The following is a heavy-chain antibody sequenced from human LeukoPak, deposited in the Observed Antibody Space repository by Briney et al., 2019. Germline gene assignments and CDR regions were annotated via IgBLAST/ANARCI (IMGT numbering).Heavy chain of an antibody. J-gene: IGHJ4*02. CDR3: AREGGYCSSTSCR. D-gene: IGHD2-2*01. Sequence: GGSLRLSCAASGFTFSSYSMNWVRQAPGKGLEWVSSISSSSSYIYYADSVKGRFTISRDNAKNSLYLQMNSLRAEDTAVYCCAREGGYCSSTSCRWGQGTLVTVSS. CDR2: ISSSSSYI. V-gene: IGHV3-21*01. CDR1: GFTFSSYS.